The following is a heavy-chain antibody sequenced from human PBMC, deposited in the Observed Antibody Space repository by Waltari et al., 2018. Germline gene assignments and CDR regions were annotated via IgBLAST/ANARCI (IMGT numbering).Heavy chain of an antibody. D-gene: IGHD3-22*01. CDR1: GFTFSSYA. CDR2: ISGRGGST. CDR3: AKRFSMIVVVGFFDY. J-gene: IGHJ4*02. Sequence: EVQLLASGGGLVQPGGSLRLSCAASGFTFSSYAMSWFRQGPGKGLEWVSAISGRGGSTYYADSVKGRFTISRDNSKNTLYLQMNSLRAEDTAVYYCAKRFSMIVVVGFFDYWGQGTLVTVSS. V-gene: IGHV3-23*01.